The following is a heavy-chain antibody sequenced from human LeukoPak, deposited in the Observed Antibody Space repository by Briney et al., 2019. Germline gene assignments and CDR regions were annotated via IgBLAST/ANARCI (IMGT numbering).Heavy chain of an antibody. CDR2: IYYSGST. D-gene: IGHD5-12*01. CDR1: GGSISSSSYY. J-gene: IGHJ5*02. CDR3: ARGRVATTRNNWFDP. Sequence: SETLSLTCTVSGGSISSSSYYWSWIRQPPGKGLEWIGYIYYSGSTNYNPSLKSRVTISVDTSKNQFSLKLSSVTAADTAVYYCARGRVATTRNNWFDPWGQGTLVTVSS. V-gene: IGHV4-61*01.